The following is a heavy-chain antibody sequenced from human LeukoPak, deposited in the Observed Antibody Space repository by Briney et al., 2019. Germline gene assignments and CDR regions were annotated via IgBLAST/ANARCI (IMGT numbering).Heavy chain of an antibody. V-gene: IGHV1-69*05. Sequence: ASVKVSCKASGGTFSNYAISWVRQAPGQGLEWMGGIIPIFGTTNYAQKFQSRVTITTDESTSTAYMELSSLRSEDTAVYYCARIPPEGDAFDIWGQGTMVTVSS. J-gene: IGHJ3*02. CDR3: ARIPPEGDAFDI. CDR1: GGTFSNYA. CDR2: IIPIFGTT.